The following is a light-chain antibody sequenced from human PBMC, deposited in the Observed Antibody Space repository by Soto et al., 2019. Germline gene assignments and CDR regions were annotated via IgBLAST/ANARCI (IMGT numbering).Light chain of an antibody. J-gene: IGLJ1*01. CDR2: DVN. V-gene: IGLV2-14*01. Sequence: QSALTQPASVSGSPGQSITISCTGTSSDVGGVSWYQQHPGKAPKLMIYDVNNRPSGVSNRFSGSKSGNTASLTISGLQAEDEADYYCSSYTSSSTRVFGTGTKLTVL. CDR1: SSDVGG. CDR3: SSYTSSSTRV.